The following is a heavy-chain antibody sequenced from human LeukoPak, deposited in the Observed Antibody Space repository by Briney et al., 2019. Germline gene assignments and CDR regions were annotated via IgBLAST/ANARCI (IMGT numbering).Heavy chain of an antibody. Sequence: GASVKVSCKASGYTFTSYGISWVRQAPGQGLEWMGWISAYNGNTNYAQKLQGRVTMTTDTSTSTAYMELRSLRSDDTAVYYCARDGYYYGSGSLNDYWGQGTLVTVSS. V-gene: IGHV1-18*01. J-gene: IGHJ4*02. CDR2: ISAYNGNT. CDR1: GYTFTSYG. CDR3: ARDGYYYGSGSLNDY. D-gene: IGHD3-10*01.